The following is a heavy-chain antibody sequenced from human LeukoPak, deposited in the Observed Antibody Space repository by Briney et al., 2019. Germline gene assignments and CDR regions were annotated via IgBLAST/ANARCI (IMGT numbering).Heavy chain of an antibody. CDR3: ARDRGGYSYFDY. D-gene: IGHD2-21*01. CDR1: GFTFSSFG. CDR2: ISSTGGTA. Sequence: GGTLRLSCAASGFTFSSFGMSWVRQAPGKGLEWVSAISSTGGTAYYADSVKGRFTISRDNSKNTLYLQMNSLRAEDTAVYYCARDRGGYSYFDYWGQGTLVTVSS. J-gene: IGHJ4*02. V-gene: IGHV3-23*01.